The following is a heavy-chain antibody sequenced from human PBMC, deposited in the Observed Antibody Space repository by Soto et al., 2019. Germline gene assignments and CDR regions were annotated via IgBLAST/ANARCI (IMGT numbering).Heavy chain of an antibody. CDR1: GGSISSGGYY. CDR2: IYYSGST. CDR3: AGSPSSIHFDY. Sequence: SETLSLTCTVSGGSISSGGYYYSWIRQHPGKGLEWIGYIYYSGSTYYNPSLKSRFTISVDTSKNQFSLRLSSVTAADTAVYYCAGSPSSIHFDYWGQGTLVTVSS. J-gene: IGHJ4*02. V-gene: IGHV4-31*03. D-gene: IGHD1-26*01.